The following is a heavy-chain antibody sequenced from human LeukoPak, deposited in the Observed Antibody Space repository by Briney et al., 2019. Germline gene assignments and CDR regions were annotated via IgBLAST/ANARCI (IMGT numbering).Heavy chain of an antibody. CDR3: VSFYETY. Sequence: LTCAVYGGSFSGYYWMHWVRQAPGKGLVWVSHINSDGSWTSYADSVKGRFTISKDNAKNTVYLQMNNLRAEDTAVYYCVSFYETYWGRGTLVTVSS. J-gene: IGHJ4*02. V-gene: IGHV3-74*01. CDR1: GGSFSGYYW. D-gene: IGHD2-2*01. CDR2: INSDGSWT.